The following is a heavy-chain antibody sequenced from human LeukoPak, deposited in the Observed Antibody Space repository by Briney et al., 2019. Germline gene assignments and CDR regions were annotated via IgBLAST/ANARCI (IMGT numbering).Heavy chain of an antibody. CDR2: IKTGNGDT. CDR1: GYTFTTYA. D-gene: IGHD2/OR15-2a*01. J-gene: IGHJ4*02. V-gene: IGHV1-3*04. CDR3: ARDSTEGYFDY. Sequence: ASVKVSCKASGYTFTTYAIHWVRQAPGQSLEWMGWIKTGNGDTKYSQKFQGRVTFTRDTSATTAYMDLSSLTPEDTAVYFCARDSTEGYFDYWGQGTLVTVSS.